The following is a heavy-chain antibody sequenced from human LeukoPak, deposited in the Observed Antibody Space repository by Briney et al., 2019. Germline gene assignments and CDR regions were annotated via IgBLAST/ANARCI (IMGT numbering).Heavy chain of an antibody. CDR1: GFSISGGYY. V-gene: IGHV4-38-2*02. CDR2: VNHSGST. CDR3: AVLAVVGIDY. J-gene: IGHJ4*02. D-gene: IGHD6-19*01. Sequence: SETLSLTCTVSGFSISGGYYWGWVRQPPGEGLEWIGEVNHSGSTNYNPSLKSRVTISVDTSKNQFSLQLSSVTAADTAVYYCAVLAVVGIDYWGQGTLVTVSS.